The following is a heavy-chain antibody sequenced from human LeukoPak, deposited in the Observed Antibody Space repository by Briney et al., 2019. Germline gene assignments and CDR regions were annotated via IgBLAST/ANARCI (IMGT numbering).Heavy chain of an antibody. CDR1: GFTFREYA. CDR3: AKTLVGGERGFVDH. Sequence: GGSLRLSCAGSGFTFREYAMSWVRQAPGKGLEWVSGISGADNHRYYADSVKGRFTISKDNSKNTLYLQMNSLGADDTAVYYCAKTLVGGERGFVDHWGQGTLVTVSS. J-gene: IGHJ4*02. V-gene: IGHV3-23*01. CDR2: ISGADNHR. D-gene: IGHD1-26*01.